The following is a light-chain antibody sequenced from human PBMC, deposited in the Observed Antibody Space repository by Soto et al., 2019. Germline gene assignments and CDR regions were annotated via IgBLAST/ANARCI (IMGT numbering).Light chain of an antibody. CDR1: QSVNSN. Sequence: EIVMTQSPATLSVSPGDTATLSCRASQSVNSNLAWYQQKPGQAPRLLIYGASTRATAIPARFSGSGSGTDFTLTISSLQSEDFAVYYCQQYNNWPRTFGQGTKLEIK. V-gene: IGKV3-15*01. CDR3: QQYNNWPRT. J-gene: IGKJ2*01. CDR2: GAS.